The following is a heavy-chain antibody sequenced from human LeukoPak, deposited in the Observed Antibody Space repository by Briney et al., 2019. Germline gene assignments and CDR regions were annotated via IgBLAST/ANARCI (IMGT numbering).Heavy chain of an antibody. Sequence: GASVKVSCKASGYTCASYDINWVRQATGQGLEWMGWMNPNSGNTGYAQKFQGRVTMTRNTSISTAYMELSSLRSEDTALYYCARGEYSSSAGYNWFDPWGQGTLVTVSS. D-gene: IGHD6-6*01. J-gene: IGHJ5*02. CDR2: MNPNSGNT. V-gene: IGHV1-8*01. CDR3: ARGEYSSSAGYNWFDP. CDR1: GYTCASYD.